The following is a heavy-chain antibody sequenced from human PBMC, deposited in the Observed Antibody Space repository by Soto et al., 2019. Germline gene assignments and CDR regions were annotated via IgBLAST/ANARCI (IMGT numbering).Heavy chain of an antibody. D-gene: IGHD3-9*01. J-gene: IGHJ4*02. CDR3: AKADFVTSPIDS. CDR2: IVPMFGKA. CDR1: GITFSGNV. V-gene: IGHV1-69*06. Sequence: QVQLVQSGAEVKNPGSSVKVSCKASGITFSGNVLIWVRQAPGQGLEWMGGIVPMFGKANLAQKFQGRVTITADKPTTTVYLEMSSLKSDDTAIYYCAKADFVTSPIDSWGQGTLVTVSP.